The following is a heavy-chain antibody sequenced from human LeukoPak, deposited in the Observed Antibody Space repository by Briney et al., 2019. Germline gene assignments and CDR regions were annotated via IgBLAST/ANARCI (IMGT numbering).Heavy chain of an antibody. Sequence: PSETLSLTCTVSGGSISSSSYYWGWIRQPPGKGLEWIGSIYYSGSTHYNPSLKSRVTISVDTSKNQFSLKLSSVTAADTAVYYCARRAFFGGVFDYWGQGTLVTVSS. CDR2: IYYSGST. CDR1: GGSISSSSYY. CDR3: ARRAFFGGVFDY. D-gene: IGHD3-16*01. J-gene: IGHJ4*02. V-gene: IGHV4-39*01.